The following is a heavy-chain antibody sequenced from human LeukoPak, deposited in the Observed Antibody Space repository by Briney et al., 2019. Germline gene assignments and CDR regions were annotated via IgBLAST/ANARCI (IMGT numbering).Heavy chain of an antibody. CDR1: GYTFTGYY. V-gene: IGHV1-2*02. CDR2: INPNSGGT. D-gene: IGHD6-13*01. Sequence: ASVKVSCKASGYTFTGYYMHWVRQAPGQGLEWMGWINPNSGGTNYAQKFQGRVTMTRDTSISTAYMEVSRLRSDDTAVYYCARDRGWYSSTWYEAGDAFDIWGQGTMVTVSS. J-gene: IGHJ3*02. CDR3: ARDRGWYSSTWYEAGDAFDI.